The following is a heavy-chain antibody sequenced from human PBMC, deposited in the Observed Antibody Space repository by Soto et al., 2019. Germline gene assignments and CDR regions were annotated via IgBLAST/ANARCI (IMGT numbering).Heavy chain of an antibody. CDR2: INAGNGNT. CDR3: ARGGTITIFGVVIDPWFDP. V-gene: IGHV1-3*01. Sequence: ASVKVSCKASRYTFTSYARHWVRQAPGQRLEWMGWINAGNGNTKYSQKFQGRVTITRDTSASTAYMELSSLRSEDTAVYYCARGGTITIFGVVIDPWFDPWGQGTLVTVSS. D-gene: IGHD3-3*01. J-gene: IGHJ5*02. CDR1: RYTFTSYA.